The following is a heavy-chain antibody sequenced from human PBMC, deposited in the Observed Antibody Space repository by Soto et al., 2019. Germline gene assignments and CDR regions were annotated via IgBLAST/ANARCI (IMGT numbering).Heavy chain of an antibody. CDR1: GYSISSGYY. CDR3: ARATTVPTRVHYFDY. J-gene: IGHJ4*02. CDR2: IYHSGST. Sequence: SETLSLTCAVSGYSISSGYYWGWIRQPPGKGLEWIGSIYHSGSTYYNPSLKSRVTISVDTSKNQFSLKLSSVTAADAAVYYCARATTVPTRVHYFDYWGQGTLVTVSS. V-gene: IGHV4-38-2*01. D-gene: IGHD4-17*01.